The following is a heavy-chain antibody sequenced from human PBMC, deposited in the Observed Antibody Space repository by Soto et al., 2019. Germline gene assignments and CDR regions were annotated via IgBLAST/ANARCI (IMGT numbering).Heavy chain of an antibody. J-gene: IGHJ4*02. Sequence: EVQLVESGGGLVQPGGSLKLSCVASGYTFSDSAMHWVRQASGKGLEWIGRIRSKANNYATVYAASVKGKFTISRDDSKNTADLQMNSQKTEDTPVYYCARLWSAREPNFDSWGQGTLVSVSS. D-gene: IGHD1-26*01. CDR3: ARLWSAREPNFDS. V-gene: IGHV3-73*02. CDR2: IRSKANNYAT. CDR1: GYTFSDSA.